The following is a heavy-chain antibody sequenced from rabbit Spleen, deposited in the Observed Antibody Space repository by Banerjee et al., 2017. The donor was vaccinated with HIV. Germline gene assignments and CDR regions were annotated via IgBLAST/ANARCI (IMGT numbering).Heavy chain of an antibody. J-gene: IGHJ6*01. V-gene: IGHV1S40*01. D-gene: IGHD1-1*01. CDR2: IATGSSDFT. CDR3: ARDTSSSFSSYGMDL. Sequence: EESGGGLVKPGGTLTLTCKVSGIDFSSWYYMCWVRQAPGKGLEWIACIATGSSDFTYYASWAKGRFTCSKASSTTVTLQMTSLTAADTATYFCARDTSSSFSSYGMDLWGQGTLVTVS. CDR1: GIDFSSWYY.